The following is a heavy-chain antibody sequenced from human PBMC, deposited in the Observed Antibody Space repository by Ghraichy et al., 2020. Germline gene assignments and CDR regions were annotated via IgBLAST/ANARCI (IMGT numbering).Heavy chain of an antibody. CDR3: ARALGHSSSSLTSFDY. Sequence: SQTLSLTCAVYGGSFSGYYWSWIRQPPGKGLEWIGEINHSGSTNYNPSLKSRVTISVDTSKNQFSLKLSSVTAADTAVYYCARALGHSSSSLTSFDYWGQGTLVTVSS. V-gene: IGHV4-34*01. J-gene: IGHJ4*02. CDR2: INHSGST. D-gene: IGHD6-6*01. CDR1: GGSFSGYY.